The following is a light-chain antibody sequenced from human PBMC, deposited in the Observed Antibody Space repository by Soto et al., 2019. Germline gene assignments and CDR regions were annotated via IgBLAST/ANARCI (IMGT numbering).Light chain of an antibody. CDR3: HQYNNWPPIT. J-gene: IGKJ5*01. V-gene: IGKV3-15*01. CDR2: GAS. Sequence: IVMTQSPSTLSVSTGERATLSCRASQSVSSNLAWYQQKPGQAPRLLIYGASTRATGIPARFSGSGSGTEFTLTISSLQSEDFAVYYCHQYNNWPPITFGQGTRLEI. CDR1: QSVSSN.